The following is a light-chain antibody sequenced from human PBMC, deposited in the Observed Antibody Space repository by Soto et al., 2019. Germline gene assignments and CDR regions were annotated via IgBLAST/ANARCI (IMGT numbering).Light chain of an antibody. CDR1: QSVSSSY. J-gene: IGKJ1*01. CDR3: QQYGSSRWT. Sequence: EIVLTQSPGTLSLSPGERATLSCRASQSVSSSYLAWYQQNRGQAPRLLIYGASSRAPGIPDRFGGSGSGTDFTLTISRLEPEDFAVYYRQQYGSSRWTFGQGTKV. V-gene: IGKV3-20*01. CDR2: GAS.